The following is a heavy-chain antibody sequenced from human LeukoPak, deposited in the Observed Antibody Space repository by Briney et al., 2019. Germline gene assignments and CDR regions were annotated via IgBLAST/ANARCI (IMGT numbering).Heavy chain of an antibody. CDR3: AGPRGSSNGAFDI. D-gene: IGHD4-11*01. Sequence: SETLSLTCAVSGYSISSGYYWGWIRQPPGKGLEWIGSIYHSGSTYYNPSLKSRVTISVDTSKNQFSLKLSSVTAADTAVYYCAGPRGSSNGAFDIWGQGTMVTVSA. CDR1: GYSISSGYY. CDR2: IYHSGST. V-gene: IGHV4-38-2*01. J-gene: IGHJ3*02.